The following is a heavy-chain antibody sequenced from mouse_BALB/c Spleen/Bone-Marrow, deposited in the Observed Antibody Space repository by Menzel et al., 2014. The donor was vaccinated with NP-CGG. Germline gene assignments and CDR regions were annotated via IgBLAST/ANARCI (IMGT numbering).Heavy chain of an antibody. Sequence: QVQFQQSGVELVRPGSSVKASCKASGYAFTNYLIEWFKERPGQGLEWIGRINPGIGDIIYNAKFKGKATLTADKSSTTAYIQGSSLTSDDSAVYFYARFTRDYWGQGTTLTVSS. CDR1: GYAFTNYL. V-gene: IGHV1-54*01. CDR2: INPGIGDI. CDR3: ARFTRDY. J-gene: IGHJ2*01.